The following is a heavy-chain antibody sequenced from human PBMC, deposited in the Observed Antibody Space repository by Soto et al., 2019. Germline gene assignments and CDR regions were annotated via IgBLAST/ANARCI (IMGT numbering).Heavy chain of an antibody. J-gene: IGHJ5*02. Sequence: QVQLVQSRAEVKKPGASVKVSCKASGYTFTSYDINWVRQATGLGLEWMGWMNPNSGNTGYAQKFQGRVTMTRNTSISTAYMELSSLRSEDTAVYYCARGLSSGWAAWFDPWGQGTLVTVSS. CDR2: MNPNSGNT. V-gene: IGHV1-8*01. CDR1: GYTFTSYD. D-gene: IGHD6-19*01. CDR3: ARGLSSGWAAWFDP.